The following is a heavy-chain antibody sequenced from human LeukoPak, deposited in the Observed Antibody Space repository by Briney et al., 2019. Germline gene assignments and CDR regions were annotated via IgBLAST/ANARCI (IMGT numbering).Heavy chain of an antibody. Sequence: SETLSLTCTVSGGSISSYYWSWIRQPPGKGLEWIGYIYTSGSTNYNPSLKSRVTISVDTSKNQFSLKLSSVTAADTAVYYCARHGLGYQPNFDYWGQGTLVTASS. CDR3: ARHGLGYQPNFDY. J-gene: IGHJ4*02. V-gene: IGHV4-4*09. D-gene: IGHD2-2*01. CDR1: GGSISSYY. CDR2: IYTSGST.